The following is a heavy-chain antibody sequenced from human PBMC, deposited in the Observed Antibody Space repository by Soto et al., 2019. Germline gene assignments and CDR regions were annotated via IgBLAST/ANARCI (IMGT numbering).Heavy chain of an antibody. CDR3: AKNSRAYSSSPGPLD. CDR2: IGGSGGST. J-gene: IGHJ4*02. V-gene: IGHV3-23*01. Sequence: GGSLRLSCAASGFTFSRYWMYWVRQAQGKGLEWVSRIGGSGGSTYYADSVKGRFTISRDNSKNTLYLQMNSLRAEDTAVYYCAKNSRAYSSSPGPLDWGQGTLVTVSS. D-gene: IGHD6-13*01. CDR1: GFTFSRYW.